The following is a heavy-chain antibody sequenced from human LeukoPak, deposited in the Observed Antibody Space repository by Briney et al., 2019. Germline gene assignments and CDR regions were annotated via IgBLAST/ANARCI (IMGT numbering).Heavy chain of an antibody. CDR1: GFTFSSYA. CDR3: AKPMREGNYGDYLI. D-gene: IGHD4-17*01. V-gene: IGHV3-23*01. CDR2: ITGSGGST. Sequence: GGSLRLSCAASGFTFSSYAMSWVRQAPGKGLEWVSAITGSGGSTFYADSVKGRFTISRDSSKNTLFLQMASLRADDTAVYFCAKPMREGNYGDYLIWGQGTLVTVSS. J-gene: IGHJ4*02.